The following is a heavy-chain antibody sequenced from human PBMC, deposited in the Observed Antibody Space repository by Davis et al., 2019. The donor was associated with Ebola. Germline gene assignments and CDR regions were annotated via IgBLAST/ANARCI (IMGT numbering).Heavy chain of an antibody. Sequence: PGGSLRLSCAASGFTFSSYAMSWVRQAPGKGLEWVSAISGSGGSTYYADSVKGRFTISRDNSKNTLYLQMNSLRAEDTAVYYCAKVDGLRYSSGYYYYGMDVWGQGTTVTVSS. CDR3: AKVDGLRYSSGYYYYGMDV. J-gene: IGHJ6*02. CDR1: GFTFSSYA. CDR2: ISGSGGST. V-gene: IGHV3-23*01. D-gene: IGHD6-19*01.